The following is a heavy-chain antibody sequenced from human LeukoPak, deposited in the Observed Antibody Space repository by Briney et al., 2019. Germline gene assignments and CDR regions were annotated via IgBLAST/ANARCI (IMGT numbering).Heavy chain of an antibody. J-gene: IGHJ2*01. Sequence: PSETLSLTCAVSGGSISSGGYSWSWIRQPPGKGLEWIGYIYHSGSTYYNPSLKSRVTISVDRSKNQFSLKLSSVTAADTAVYYCARGVVLDLWGRGTLVTVSS. CDR3: ARGVVLDL. D-gene: IGHD6-6*01. V-gene: IGHV4-30-2*01. CDR2: IYHSGST. CDR1: GGSISSGGYS.